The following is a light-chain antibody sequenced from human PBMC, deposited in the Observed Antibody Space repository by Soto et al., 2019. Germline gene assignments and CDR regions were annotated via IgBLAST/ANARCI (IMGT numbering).Light chain of an antibody. CDR1: SSDAGGYTY. CDR3: SSYTSRSTLV. CDR2: EVS. J-gene: IGLJ2*01. V-gene: IGLV2-14*01. Sequence: QSVLTQPAPVSGSPGQSITISCTGTSSDAGGYTYVSWYQQHPDKVPIVMIYEVSHRPSGVSNRFSGSKSANTAFLPISPLQAEEEAAHYCSSYTSRSTLVFGGGTKVTGL.